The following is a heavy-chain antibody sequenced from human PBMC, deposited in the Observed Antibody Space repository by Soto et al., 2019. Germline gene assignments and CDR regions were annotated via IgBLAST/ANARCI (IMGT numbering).Heavy chain of an antibody. V-gene: IGHV3-11*01. CDR2: ISSSGSTI. CDR1: GFTFSDYY. Sequence: GGSLRLSCAASGFTFSDYYMSWIRQAPGKGLEWVSYISSSGSTIYYADSVKGRFTISRDNAKNSLYLQMNSLRAEDTAVYYCARERSYFTVPDVGWFDPWGQGTLVTVSS. J-gene: IGHJ5*02. D-gene: IGHD1-26*01. CDR3: ARERSYFTVPDVGWFDP.